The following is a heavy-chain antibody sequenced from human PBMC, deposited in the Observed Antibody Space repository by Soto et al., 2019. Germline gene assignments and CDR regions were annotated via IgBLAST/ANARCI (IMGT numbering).Heavy chain of an antibody. D-gene: IGHD2-2*01. Sequence: QVQLQESGPGLVKPSGTLSLTCAVSSGSIGTTNWWSWVRQTPGKGLEWIGEIFHSGNTYYNPSLASRVTISVDTPKNQFSLKLRSVTAADTAVYYCARSTWGMDICGQGTTVTVSS. CDR2: IFHSGNT. J-gene: IGHJ6*02. V-gene: IGHV4-4*02. CDR1: SGSIGTTNW. CDR3: ARSTWGMDI.